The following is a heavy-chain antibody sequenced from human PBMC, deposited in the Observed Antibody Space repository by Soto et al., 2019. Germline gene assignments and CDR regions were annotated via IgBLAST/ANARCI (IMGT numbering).Heavy chain of an antibody. CDR1: GGSISSYY. CDR3: ARTTVTTRYFDY. Sequence: SETLSLTCAVSGGSISSYYWSWIRQPPGKGLEWIGHIYYGGTTYYNPSLKSRATLSVDTSKNQFSLKLSSVTAADTAVYYCARTTVTTRYFDYWGQGTLVTVSS. J-gene: IGHJ4*02. CDR2: IYYGGTT. D-gene: IGHD4-17*01. V-gene: IGHV4-59*08.